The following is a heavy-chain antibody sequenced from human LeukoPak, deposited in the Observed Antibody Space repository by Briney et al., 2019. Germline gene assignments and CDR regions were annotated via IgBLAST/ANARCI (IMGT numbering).Heavy chain of an antibody. CDR3: AELGITMIGGV. Sequence: GGSLRLSCAASGFTFSSYAMNWVRQAPGKGLEWVSSISSSSSYIYYADSVKGRFTISRDNAKNSLYLQMNSLRAEDTAVYYCAELGITMIGGVWGKGTTVTISS. V-gene: IGHV3-21*01. CDR2: ISSSSSYI. J-gene: IGHJ6*04. D-gene: IGHD3-10*02. CDR1: GFTFSSYA.